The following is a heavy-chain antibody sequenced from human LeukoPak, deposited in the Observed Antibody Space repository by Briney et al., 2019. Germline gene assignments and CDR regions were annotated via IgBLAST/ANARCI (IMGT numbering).Heavy chain of an antibody. D-gene: IGHD3-10*01. CDR2: IKPSSGGT. J-gene: IGHJ6*03. CDR1: GYTFTGYY. Sequence: ASVKVSCKASGYTFTGYYIHWVRQAPGQGLEWMGWIKPSSGGTNYAQNIQGRVTMTRDTSINTAYMELSRLRSDDTAVYYCARDLMVRGPMDVWGKGTTVTVSS. V-gene: IGHV1-2*02. CDR3: ARDLMVRGPMDV.